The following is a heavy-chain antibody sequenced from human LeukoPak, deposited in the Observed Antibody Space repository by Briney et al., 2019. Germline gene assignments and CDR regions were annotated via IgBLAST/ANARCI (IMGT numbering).Heavy chain of an antibody. CDR2: INHSGST. CDR3: ARAYQGAFDI. Sequence: PSGTLSLTCAVYGGSFSGYYWSWIRQPPGKGLEWIGEINHSGSTNYNPSLKSRVTISVDTSKNQFSLKLSSVTAADTAVYYCARAYQGAFDIWGQGTMVTVSS. V-gene: IGHV4-34*01. J-gene: IGHJ3*02. CDR1: GGSFSGYY.